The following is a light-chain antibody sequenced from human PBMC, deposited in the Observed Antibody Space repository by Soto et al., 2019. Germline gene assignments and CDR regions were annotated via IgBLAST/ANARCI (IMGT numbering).Light chain of an antibody. CDR2: AAS. CDR3: QHSYCTPII. J-gene: IGKJ5*01. Sequence: DIQMTQSPFSLSAPVGDRVTITCRASQSISHYLNWYQQKQGKAPKLLIYAASTMQSGVPSRLSGSVYGTYFTLTISSLQPEDSATNYCQHSYCTPIIFGQGTRLDIK. CDR1: QSISHY. V-gene: IGKV1-39*01.